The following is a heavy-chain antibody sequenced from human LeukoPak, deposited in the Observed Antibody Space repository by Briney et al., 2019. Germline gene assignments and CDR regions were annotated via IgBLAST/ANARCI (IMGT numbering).Heavy chain of an antibody. J-gene: IGHJ4*02. D-gene: IGHD3-16*02. Sequence: GGSLRLSCAASGFTFSSYWMHWVRQAPGKGLVWVSRINSDGSSTSYADSVKGRFTISRDNAKNTLYLQMNSLRAEDTAVHYCALSRYDYVWGSYRYDYWGQGTLVTVSS. CDR2: INSDGSST. V-gene: IGHV3-74*01. CDR3: ALSRYDYVWGSYRYDY. CDR1: GFTFSSYW.